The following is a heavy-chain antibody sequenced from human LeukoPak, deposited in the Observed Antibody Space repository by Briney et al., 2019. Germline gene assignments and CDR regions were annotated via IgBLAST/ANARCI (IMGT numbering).Heavy chain of an antibody. CDR2: IKQDGSEK. J-gene: IGHJ4*02. CDR3: ARPSGSYELGFDY. V-gene: IGHV3-7*01. CDR1: GFPFSIYG. D-gene: IGHD1-26*01. Sequence: GGSLRLSCAGSGFPFSIYGMNWVRQAPGKGLEWVANIKQDGSEKYYVDSVKGRFTISRDNAKNSLYLQMNSLRAEDTAVYYCARPSGSYELGFDYWGQGTLVTVSS.